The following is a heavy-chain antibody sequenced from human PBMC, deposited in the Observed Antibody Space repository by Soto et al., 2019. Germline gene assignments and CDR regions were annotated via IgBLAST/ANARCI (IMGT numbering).Heavy chain of an antibody. CDR3: ARFTIFADYYYYGMDV. D-gene: IGHD3-3*01. J-gene: IGHJ6*02. CDR1: GGTFSSYA. V-gene: IGHV1-69*06. CDR2: IIPIFGTA. Sequence: GASVKVSCKASGGTFSSYAISWARQAPGQGLEWMGGIIPIFGTANYAQKFQGRVTITADKSTSTAYMELSSLRSEDTAVYYCARFTIFADYYYYGMDVWGQGTTVTVSS.